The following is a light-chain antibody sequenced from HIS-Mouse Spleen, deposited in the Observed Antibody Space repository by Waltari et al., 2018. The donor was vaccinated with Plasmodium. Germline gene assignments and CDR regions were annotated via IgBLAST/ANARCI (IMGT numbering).Light chain of an antibody. Sequence: QSALTQPPSASGSPGQSVTISCTGTSSDVGGYNYVSWYQQHPGKAPKLMIYEVSMRPSGFPDRFSGSKSGNTASLTVSGLQAEDEADYYCSSYAGSNNLVFGGGTKLTVL. CDR1: SSDVGGYNY. V-gene: IGLV2-8*01. CDR3: SSYAGSNNLV. CDR2: EVS. J-gene: IGLJ3*02.